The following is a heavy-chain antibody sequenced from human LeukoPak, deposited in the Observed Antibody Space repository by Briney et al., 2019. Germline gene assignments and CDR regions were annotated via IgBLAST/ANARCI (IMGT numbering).Heavy chain of an antibody. CDR3: ATEGALGKYSSFDY. CDR1: GFTFTTYA. Sequence: GGSLRLSCAASGFTFTTYAMSWVRRGPGKGLVWVSRISSDGSSTIYADSVKGRFTISRDNAKNTLYLQMNSLRAEDTAVYYCATEGALGKYSSFDYWGQGTLVTVSS. J-gene: IGHJ4*02. D-gene: IGHD5-18*01. CDR2: ISSDGSST. V-gene: IGHV3-74*01.